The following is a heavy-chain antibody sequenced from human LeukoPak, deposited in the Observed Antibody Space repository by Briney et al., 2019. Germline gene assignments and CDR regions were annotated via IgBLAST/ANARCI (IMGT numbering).Heavy chain of an antibody. CDR3: ARPIEYCSGGSCYSDGAFDI. CDR1: GSSFTSYW. V-gene: IGHV5-51*01. CDR2: IYPGDSDT. D-gene: IGHD2-15*01. Sequence: GESLKISCKGSGSSFTSYWIGWVRPMPGKGLEWMGIIYPGDSDTRYSPSFQGQVTISADKSISTAYLQWSSLKASDTAMYYCARPIEYCSGGSCYSDGAFDIWGQGTMVTVSS. J-gene: IGHJ3*02.